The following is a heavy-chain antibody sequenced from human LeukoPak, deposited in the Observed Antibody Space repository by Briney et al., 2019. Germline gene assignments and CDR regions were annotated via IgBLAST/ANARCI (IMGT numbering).Heavy chain of an antibody. CDR1: GGSFSGYY. Sequence: PSETLSLTCAVYGGSFSGYYWSWIRQPPGKGLEWIGEINHSGSTNYNPSLKSRVTISVDTSKNQFSLKLSSVTAADTAVYYCARPWNYCSGGSCYPAYFDYWGQGTLVTVSS. D-gene: IGHD2-15*01. CDR3: ARPWNYCSGGSCYPAYFDY. V-gene: IGHV4-34*01. CDR2: INHSGST. J-gene: IGHJ4*02.